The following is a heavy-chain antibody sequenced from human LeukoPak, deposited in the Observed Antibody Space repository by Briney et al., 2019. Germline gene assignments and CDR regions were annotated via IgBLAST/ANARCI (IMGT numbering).Heavy chain of an antibody. CDR1: GGSFSGYY. CDR2: INHSGST. Sequence: SETLSLTCAVYGGSFSGYYWSWIRQPPGKGLEWIGEINHSGSTNYNPSLKSRVTISVDTSKNQFSLNLRIVTAADTAVYYCARRRYYDGSGYLEWGQGTLLSVSS. V-gene: IGHV4-34*01. CDR3: ARRRYYDGSGYLE. D-gene: IGHD3-22*01. J-gene: IGHJ1*01.